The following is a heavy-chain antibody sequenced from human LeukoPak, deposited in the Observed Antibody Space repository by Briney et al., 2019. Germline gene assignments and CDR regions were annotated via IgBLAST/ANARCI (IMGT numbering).Heavy chain of an antibody. D-gene: IGHD6-19*01. CDR3: AREELPQWLVPRESNYFDY. CDR1: GFTFSSYW. Sequence: PEGSLRLSCAASGFTFSSYWMSWVRQAPGKGLEWVANIKQDGSEKYYVDSVKGRFTISRDNAKNSLYLQMNSLRAEDTAVYYCAREELPQWLVPRESNYFDYWGQGTLVTVSS. CDR2: IKQDGSEK. J-gene: IGHJ4*02. V-gene: IGHV3-7*01.